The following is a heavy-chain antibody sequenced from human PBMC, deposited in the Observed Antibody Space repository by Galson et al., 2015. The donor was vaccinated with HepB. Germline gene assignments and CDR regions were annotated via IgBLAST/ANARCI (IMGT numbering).Heavy chain of an antibody. CDR3: TTGLGYSSGWYGGTYYFDY. J-gene: IGHJ4*02. V-gene: IGHV3-74*01. CDR2: INSDGSST. Sequence: LSCAASGFTFSSYWMHWVRQAPGKGLVWVSRINSDGSSTSYADSVRGRFTISRDNAKNTLYLQMNSLRAEDTAVYYCTTGLGYSSGWYGGTYYFDYWGQGTLVTVSP. CDR1: GFTFSSYW. D-gene: IGHD6-19*01.